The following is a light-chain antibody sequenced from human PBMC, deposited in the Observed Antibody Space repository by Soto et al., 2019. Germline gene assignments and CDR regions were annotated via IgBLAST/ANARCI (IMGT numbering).Light chain of an antibody. CDR2: DNT. CDR1: SSDIGAGYR. J-gene: IGLJ2*01. V-gene: IGLV1-40*01. Sequence: QSVLTQPPSVSGAPGERVTISCTGSSSDIGAGYRVRWYQQVPGTAHKLLIYDNTNRPSVVSVRFSGSKSGTSASLAISGLQAEDEADYYCQSFDKYLSAVVFGGGTKLTVL. CDR3: QSFDKYLSAVV.